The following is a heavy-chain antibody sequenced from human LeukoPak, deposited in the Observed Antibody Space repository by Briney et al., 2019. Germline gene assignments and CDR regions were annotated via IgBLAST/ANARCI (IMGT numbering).Heavy chain of an antibody. Sequence: GSLRLSCAASGFTSSSYWMHWVRQAPGKGLVWVSRINSDGSSTSYADSVKGRFTISRDISKNTLYLQMNSLRAEDTAVYYCAKDRVFELWFEEASPYYFDYWGQGTLVTVSS. CDR2: INSDGSST. J-gene: IGHJ4*02. V-gene: IGHV3-74*01. CDR1: GFTSSSYW. D-gene: IGHD3-10*01. CDR3: AKDRVFELWFEEASPYYFDY.